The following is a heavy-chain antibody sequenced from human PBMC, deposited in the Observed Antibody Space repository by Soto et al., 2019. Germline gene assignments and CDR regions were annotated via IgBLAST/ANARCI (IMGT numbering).Heavy chain of an antibody. CDR1: GFTFSSYG. Sequence: PGVSLSLSCSSSGFTFSSYGIHWVLQAPGPGLEWVAVISYDGSNKYYADSVKGRFTISRDNSKNTLYLQMNSLRAEDTAGYYCAKLTSSVSGWLNDGDYQGEVSLVIGYS. CDR2: ISYDGSNK. J-gene: IGHJ4*02. CDR3: AKLTSSVSGWLNDGDY. D-gene: IGHD6-19*01. V-gene: IGHV3-30*18.